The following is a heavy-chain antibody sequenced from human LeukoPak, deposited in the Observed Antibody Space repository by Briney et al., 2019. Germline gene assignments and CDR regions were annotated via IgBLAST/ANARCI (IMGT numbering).Heavy chain of an antibody. CDR3: AKEPTTVTNNWFDP. D-gene: IGHD4-17*01. CDR2: ISGSGGST. CDR1: GFTFSSYA. V-gene: IGHV3-23*01. J-gene: IGHJ5*02. Sequence: WGSLTLTCAASGFTFSSYAMSWVRQAPGKGLEWVSAISGSGGSTYYADSVKGRFTISRDNSKNTLYLQMNSLRAEDTAVYYCAKEPTTVTNNWFDPWGQGTLVTVSS.